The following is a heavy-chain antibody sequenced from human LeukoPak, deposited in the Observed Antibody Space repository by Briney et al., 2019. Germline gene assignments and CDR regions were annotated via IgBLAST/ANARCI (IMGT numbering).Heavy chain of an antibody. J-gene: IGHJ4*02. D-gene: IGHD3/OR15-3a*01. CDR3: AKRGVVIRVILVGFHKEAYYFES. CDR1: GITLSNYG. V-gene: IGHV3-23*01. CDR2: ISDSGGST. Sequence: GGSLRLSCAVSGITLSNYGMSWVRQAPGKGLKWVAGISDSGGSTKYADSVKGRFTISRDNPKNTLFLQMNSLRAEDTAVYFCAKRGVVIRVILVGFHKEAYYFESWGQGALVTVSS.